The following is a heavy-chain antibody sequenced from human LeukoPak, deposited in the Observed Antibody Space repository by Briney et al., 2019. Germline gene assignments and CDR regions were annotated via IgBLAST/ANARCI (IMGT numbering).Heavy chain of an antibody. CDR3: AKDLDNSGPVPGY. J-gene: IGHJ4*02. Sequence: HAGGSLRLSCAASGFTFSNYGMHWVRQAPGKGLEWVAVISYDGSYTYYADSVKGRFTISRDNSKNTLYLQMNSLRPEDTAVYYCAKDLDNSGPVPGYWGQGTLVTVSS. CDR1: GFTFSNYG. D-gene: IGHD6-19*01. CDR2: ISYDGSYT. V-gene: IGHV3-30*18.